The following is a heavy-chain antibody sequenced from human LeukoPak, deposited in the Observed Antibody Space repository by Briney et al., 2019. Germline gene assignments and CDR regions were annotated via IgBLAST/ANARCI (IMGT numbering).Heavy chain of an antibody. D-gene: IGHD6-19*01. CDR1: GFTFSSYW. J-gene: IGHJ4*02. CDR3: ARELAVAGTGIRVYYFDY. Sequence: GGSLRLSCAASGFTFSSYWMSWVRQAPGKGLEWVANIKQDGSEKYYVDSVKGRFTTSRDNAKNSLYLQMNSLRAEDTAVYYCARELAVAGTGIRVYYFDYWGQGTLVTVSS. CDR2: IKQDGSEK. V-gene: IGHV3-7*01.